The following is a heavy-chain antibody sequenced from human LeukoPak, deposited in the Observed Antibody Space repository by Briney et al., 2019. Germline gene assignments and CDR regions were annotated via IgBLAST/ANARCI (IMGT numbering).Heavy chain of an antibody. Sequence: GGSLRLSCTASGFSFTSYALNWVRQAPGKGLEWVSTLTGGDITYYADSVKGRFTIPRDSSKNTLYLQMNSLRAEDTAKYYCAKVLWFGEPDAFDVWGQGTMVTVSS. V-gene: IGHV3-23*01. CDR1: GFSFTSYA. CDR2: LTGGDIT. D-gene: IGHD3-10*01. J-gene: IGHJ3*01. CDR3: AKVLWFGEPDAFDV.